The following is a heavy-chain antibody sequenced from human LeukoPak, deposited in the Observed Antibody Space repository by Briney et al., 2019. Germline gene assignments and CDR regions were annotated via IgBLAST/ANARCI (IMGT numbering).Heavy chain of an antibody. V-gene: IGHV4-39*01. CDR3: VRASGWSTSIFDS. D-gene: IGHD6-19*01. CDR2: IYYTGST. CDR1: GGSIRSSKYS. Sequence: SETLSLTCSVSGGSIRSSKYSWGWIRQPPGKGLEWIGNIYYTGSTYFNPSLKSRVSISVDTSKNQFSLKLDSVTAADTGVYHCVRASGWSTSIFDSWGQGTLVSVSS. J-gene: IGHJ4*02.